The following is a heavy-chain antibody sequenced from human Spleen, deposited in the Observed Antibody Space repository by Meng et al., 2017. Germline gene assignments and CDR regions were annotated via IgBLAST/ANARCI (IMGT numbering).Heavy chain of an antibody. Sequence: GESLKISCAASGFTFSSYSMNWVRQAPGKGLEWVAYIDISGENTRYAGSVKGRFTVSRDNSRSTLHLQMNSLRVEDTAVYYCAKEIRPNDYWGQGTLVTVSS. CDR3: AKEIRPNDY. D-gene: IGHD5-24*01. V-gene: IGHV3-23*05. CDR1: GFTFSSYS. J-gene: IGHJ4*02. CDR2: IDISGENT.